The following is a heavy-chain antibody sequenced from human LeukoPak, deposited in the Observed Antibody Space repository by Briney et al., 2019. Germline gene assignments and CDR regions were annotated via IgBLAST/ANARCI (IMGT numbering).Heavy chain of an antibody. D-gene: IGHD3-10*01. CDR1: GFTFSSYS. CDR2: ISSSSSYT. CDR3: AGTPMVRGVINYFDY. Sequence: GGSLRLSCAASGFTFSSYSMNWVRQAPGKGLEWVSSISSSSSYTYYADSVKGRFTISRDNAKNSLYLQMNSLRAEDTAVYYCAGTPMVRGVINYFDYWGQGTLVTVSS. V-gene: IGHV3-21*01. J-gene: IGHJ4*02.